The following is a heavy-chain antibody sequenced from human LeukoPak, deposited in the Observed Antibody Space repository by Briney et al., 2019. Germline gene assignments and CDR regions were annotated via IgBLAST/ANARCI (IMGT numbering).Heavy chain of an antibody. V-gene: IGHV1-8*01. D-gene: IGHD1-14*01. Sequence: ASLKVSCKASGYIFSNYDINWVRQAPGQGVEWMGWMNPNSGKTGYAQKFQGRVTMTRNIPIMTAYMELSNLRPCDTAVDFCARGPPETSTSDSWGQGTL. CDR1: GYIFSNYD. CDR2: MNPNSGKT. CDR3: ARGPPETSTSDS. J-gene: IGHJ4*02.